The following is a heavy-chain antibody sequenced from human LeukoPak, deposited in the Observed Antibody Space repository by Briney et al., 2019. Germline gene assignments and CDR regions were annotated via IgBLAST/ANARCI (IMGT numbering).Heavy chain of an antibody. J-gene: IGHJ5*02. CDR1: GFTFSSYA. D-gene: IGHD3-10*01. CDR2: IAGSGGAT. V-gene: IGHV3-23*01. CDR3: ATGSGSGINWFDP. Sequence: GGSLRLSCAASGFTFSSYAMSWVRQAPGKGLQWVSSIAGSGGATYYADSLKGRFTISRDNFKNTLYLQMNRLRAEDTAVYYCATGSGSGINWFDPWGLGTLVTVSS.